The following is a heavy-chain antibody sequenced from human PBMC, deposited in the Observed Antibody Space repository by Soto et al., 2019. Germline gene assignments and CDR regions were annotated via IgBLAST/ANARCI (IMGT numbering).Heavy chain of an antibody. Sequence: QVQLQESGPGLVKPSETLSLTCTVSGGSISSYYWSWIRQPPGKGLEWIGYIYYSGSTNYNPSLKSRVTISVDTSKNQFSLKLSSVTAADTAVYYSARHRVYGGNPDAFDIWGQGTMVTVSS. V-gene: IGHV4-59*08. CDR1: GGSISSYY. J-gene: IGHJ3*02. CDR2: IYYSGST. D-gene: IGHD4-17*01. CDR3: ARHRVYGGNPDAFDI.